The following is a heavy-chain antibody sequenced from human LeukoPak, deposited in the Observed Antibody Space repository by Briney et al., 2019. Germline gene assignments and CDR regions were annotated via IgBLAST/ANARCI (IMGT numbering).Heavy chain of an antibody. V-gene: IGHV5-51*01. D-gene: IGHD3-10*01. CDR1: GYTFTHQW. Sequence: GESLKISCYASGYTFTHQWIVWVLQMAGTGLEWVGIIYPRDSDTIYSPAFQDDVTISSGTSIKNAYCEWRNLQASDTAVYYCERHSDVVGEIWGQGTQVTVSS. CDR2: IYPRDSDT. J-gene: IGHJ4*02. CDR3: ERHSDVVGEI.